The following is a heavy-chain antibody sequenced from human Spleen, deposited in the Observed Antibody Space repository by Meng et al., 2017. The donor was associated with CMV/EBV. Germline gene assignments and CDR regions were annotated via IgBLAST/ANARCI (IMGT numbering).Heavy chain of an antibody. CDR3: ARQWLPDH. J-gene: IGHJ5*02. Sequence: GESLKISCAASGFSFSTYWMTWVRQAPGKGLEWVANIKYDGSEKYYVDSVKGRFTISRDNAKNSLYLEMSRLRAEDTSVYYCARQWLPDHWGQGTLVTVSS. D-gene: IGHD6-19*01. CDR1: GFSFSTYW. V-gene: IGHV3-7*01. CDR2: IKYDGSEK.